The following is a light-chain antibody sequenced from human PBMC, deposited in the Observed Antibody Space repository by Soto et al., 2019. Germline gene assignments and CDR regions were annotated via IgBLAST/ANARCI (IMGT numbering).Light chain of an antibody. J-gene: IGKJ4*01. CDR2: ATS. CDR1: QDIANY. CDR3: QQVNSYPLT. V-gene: IGKV1-9*01. Sequence: IQLTQSPSFLSASVGDRVTITCRASQDIANYLAWYQQKPGKAPKFLIYATSTFQSGVPSRFSGGGSGTEFTLTISSLQPEDFATYYCQQVNSYPLTFGGGTKVEI.